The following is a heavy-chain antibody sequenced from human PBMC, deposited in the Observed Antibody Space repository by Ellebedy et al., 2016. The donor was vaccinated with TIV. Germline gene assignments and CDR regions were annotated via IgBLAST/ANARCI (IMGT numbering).Heavy chain of an antibody. D-gene: IGHD5-24*01. J-gene: IGHJ4*02. CDR3: ARHVGDGSHFDY. V-gene: IGHV5-51*01. CDR2: ISPADSDT. Sequence: GESLKISCTGSGYTFINYWIGWVRQMPGKGLEWMGIISPADSDTRYSPSFQGQVTISVDKSINTDSLQWSSLKASDSAMYYCARHVGDGSHFDYWGQGTLVTVSS. CDR1: GYTFINYW.